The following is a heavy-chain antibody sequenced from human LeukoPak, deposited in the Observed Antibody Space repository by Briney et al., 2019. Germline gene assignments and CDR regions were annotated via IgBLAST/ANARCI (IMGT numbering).Heavy chain of an antibody. Sequence: GGSLRPSCAASGFTFSSYWMHWVRQAPGKGLVWVSRINSDGSSTSYADSVKGRFTISRDNAKNTLYLQMNSLRAEDTAVYYCARHPPVTAYYYYGMDVWGQGTTVTVSS. V-gene: IGHV3-74*01. CDR1: GFTFSSYW. D-gene: IGHD2-21*02. CDR2: INSDGSST. CDR3: ARHPPVTAYYYYGMDV. J-gene: IGHJ6*02.